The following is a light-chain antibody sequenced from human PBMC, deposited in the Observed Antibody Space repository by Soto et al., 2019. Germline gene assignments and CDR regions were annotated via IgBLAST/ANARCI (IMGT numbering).Light chain of an antibody. J-gene: IGKJ1*01. Sequence: VLTQSPGTLSLSPGEIATLSCRASQSVDRSDIAWYQQKPGQAPRLLIYSTSIRAAGIPDRFSVSGSGTDFSLTISSLEPEDFAVYYCQQRSNWRRTFGQGTK. CDR1: QSVDRSD. CDR3: QQRSNWRRT. V-gene: IGKV3D-20*02. CDR2: STS.